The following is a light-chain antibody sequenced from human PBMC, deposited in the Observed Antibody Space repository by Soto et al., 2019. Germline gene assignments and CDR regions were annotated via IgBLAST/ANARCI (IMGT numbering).Light chain of an antibody. J-gene: IGKJ2*01. V-gene: IGKV1-5*01. Sequence: DIQMTQSPSTLSASVGDRVTITCRASQSISSWLAWYQQKPGKAPKLLIYDASSLGSGVPSRFSGSGSGTEFTLTISSLQPDDFATYYCQQYNRYSHTFGQGTKLEIK. CDR2: DAS. CDR1: QSISSW. CDR3: QQYNRYSHT.